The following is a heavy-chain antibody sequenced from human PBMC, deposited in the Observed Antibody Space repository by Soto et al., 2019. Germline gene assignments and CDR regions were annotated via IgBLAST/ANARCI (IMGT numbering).Heavy chain of an antibody. J-gene: IGHJ5*01. CDR1: GDSISNLDYF. V-gene: IGHV4-30-4*01. D-gene: IGHD7-27*01. CDR2: IYKSATT. Sequence: SETLSLTCSVSGDSISNLDYFWAWIRQPPGQALEYIGYIYKSATTYYNPSFESRVAISVDTLKSQFSLNVTSVTAADTAVYFCARGRYCLTGRCFPNWFDSWGQGALVTVSS. CDR3: ARGRYCLTGRCFPNWFDS.